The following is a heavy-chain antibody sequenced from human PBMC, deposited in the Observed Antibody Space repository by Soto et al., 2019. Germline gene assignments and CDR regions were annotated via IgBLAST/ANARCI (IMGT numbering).Heavy chain of an antibody. CDR2: IYWDDDK. D-gene: IGHD2-21*02. CDR3: VRASGGGNSAYFDY. Sequence: QITLKESGPTLVKPTQTLTLTCTFSGFSLSSSDVGVGWIRQPPGKALEWLALIYWDDDKRHSPSLKSRLTITNDTSRNHVVLTVTNLAPVDTATYYCVRASGGGNSAYFDYWGQATLVNVSS. J-gene: IGHJ4*02. CDR1: GFSLSSSDVG. V-gene: IGHV2-5*02.